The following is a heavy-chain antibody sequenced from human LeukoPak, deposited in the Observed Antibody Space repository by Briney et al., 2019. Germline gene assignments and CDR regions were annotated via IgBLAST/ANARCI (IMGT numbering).Heavy chain of an antibody. CDR1: GYTFTSYG. CDR3: ARGVAGTLRGEYDY. D-gene: IGHD6-19*01. J-gene: IGHJ4*02. Sequence: ASVTVSFKASGYTFTSYGISWVRQAPGQGLEWMGWISAYNGNTNYAQKLQGRVTMTTDTSTSTAYMELRSLRSDDTAVYYCARGVAGTLRGEYDYWGQGTLVTVSS. CDR2: ISAYNGNT. V-gene: IGHV1-18*01.